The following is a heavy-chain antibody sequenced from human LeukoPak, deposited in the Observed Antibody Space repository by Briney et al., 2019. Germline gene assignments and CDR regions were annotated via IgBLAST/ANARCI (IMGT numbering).Heavy chain of an antibody. Sequence: GGSLRLSCAASGFTVRNNYMSWVRQAPGKGLEWVSLIYSGGSTYHADSVKGRFTISRDNAKNSLYLQMNSLRAEDTAVYYCAELGITMIGGVWGKGTTVTISS. CDR3: AELGITMIGGV. V-gene: IGHV3-66*01. J-gene: IGHJ6*04. D-gene: IGHD3-10*02. CDR2: IYSGGST. CDR1: GFTVRNNY.